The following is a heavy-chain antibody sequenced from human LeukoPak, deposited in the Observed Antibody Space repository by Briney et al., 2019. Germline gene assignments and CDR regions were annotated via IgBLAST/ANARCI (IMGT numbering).Heavy chain of an antibody. D-gene: IGHD3-10*01. CDR3: AKDLSYGSLWFDP. V-gene: IGHV3-33*06. CDR2: IWYDGSRT. J-gene: IGHJ5*02. Sequence: GGSLRLSCAASGFTFSSHGMQWVRQAPGKGLEWVALIWYDGSRTNYVDSVMGRFTISRDSSKNTLYLQMDNLRVEDTAVYFCAKDLSYGSLWFDPWGQGTLVTVSS. CDR1: GFTFSSHG.